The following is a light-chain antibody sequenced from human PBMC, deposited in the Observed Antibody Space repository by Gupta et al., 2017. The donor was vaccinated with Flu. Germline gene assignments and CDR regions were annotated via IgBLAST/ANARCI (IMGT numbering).Light chain of an antibody. V-gene: IGLV2-8*01. CDR3: SSYAGNNNLI. J-gene: IGLJ2*01. Sequence: QPALTQPPSASGSPGQSVTISCTGTTSDVGGYNYVSWYQQHPGKAPQLMIYEVTKRPSGVPYRFSGSKSGNTASLAVSGLQGEDEADYYCSSYAGNNNLIFGGGTKLTVL. CDR2: EVT. CDR1: TSDVGGYNY.